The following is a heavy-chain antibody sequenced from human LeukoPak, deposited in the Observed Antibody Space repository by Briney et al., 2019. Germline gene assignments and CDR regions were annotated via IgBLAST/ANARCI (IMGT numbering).Heavy chain of an antibody. Sequence: GGSLRLSCAASGFTFSSYGMSWVRQAPGKGLEWVSAISGSGGSTYYADSVKGRFTISRDNSKNTLYLQMNSLRAEDTAVYYCAKRLFTDYYDSSGYYSDYWGQGTLVTVSS. J-gene: IGHJ4*02. D-gene: IGHD3-22*01. CDR1: GFTFSSYG. CDR2: ISGSGGST. CDR3: AKRLFTDYYDSSGYYSDY. V-gene: IGHV3-23*01.